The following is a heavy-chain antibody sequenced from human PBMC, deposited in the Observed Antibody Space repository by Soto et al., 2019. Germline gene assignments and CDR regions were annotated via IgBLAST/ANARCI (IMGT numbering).Heavy chain of an antibody. D-gene: IGHD1-26*01. Sequence: SETLSLTCTVSGGSISSYYWSWIRQPPGKGLGWIGYIYYSGSTNYNPSLKSRVTISVDTSKNQFSLKLSSVTAADTAVYYCARGNGGSYGWFDPWGQGTLVTVSS. CDR1: GGSISSYY. CDR3: ARGNGGSYGWFDP. CDR2: IYYSGST. J-gene: IGHJ5*02. V-gene: IGHV4-59*01.